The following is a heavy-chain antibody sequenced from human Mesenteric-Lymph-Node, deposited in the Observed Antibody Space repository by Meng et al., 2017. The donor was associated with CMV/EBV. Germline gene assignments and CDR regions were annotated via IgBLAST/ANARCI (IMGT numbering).Heavy chain of an antibody. Sequence: GGSLRLSCAASGFTFSSYAMHWVRQAPGKGLEWVAVISYDGSNKYSADSVKGRFTISRDNSKNTLYLQMNSLGAEDTAVYYCARVPYDFWSGYTEGYYYYGMDVWGQGTTVTVSS. J-gene: IGHJ6*02. CDR2: ISYDGSNK. CDR1: GFTFSSYA. V-gene: IGHV3-30-3*01. CDR3: ARVPYDFWSGYTEGYYYYGMDV. D-gene: IGHD3-3*01.